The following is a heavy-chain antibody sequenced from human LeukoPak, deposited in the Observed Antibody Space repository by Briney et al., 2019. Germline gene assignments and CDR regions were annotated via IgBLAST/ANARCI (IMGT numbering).Heavy chain of an antibody. Sequence: QTGGSLRLSCVGSGFTFSDHHMDWVRQAPGKGLEWIGRVRNKGRSYKTEYVASVKGRFTISRDDSKSSLYLQMDSLKTEDTAIYFCTRDGGDKDGHTAFDVWGQGAMVTVSS. CDR3: TRDGGDKDGHTAFDV. V-gene: IGHV3-72*01. J-gene: IGHJ3*01. D-gene: IGHD3-16*01. CDR1: GFTFSDHH. CDR2: VRNKGRSYKT.